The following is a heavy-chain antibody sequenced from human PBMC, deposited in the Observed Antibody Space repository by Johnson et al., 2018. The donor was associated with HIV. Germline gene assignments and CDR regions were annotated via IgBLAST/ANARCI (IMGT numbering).Heavy chain of an antibody. CDR1: GFTFSSYA. J-gene: IGHJ3*01. D-gene: IGHD5-12*01. V-gene: IGHV3-30*14. CDR2: ISYDGSNK. Sequence: QVQLVESGGGVVQPGRSLRLSCAASGFTFSSYAMHWVRQAPAKGLEWVAVISYDGSNKYYADSVKGRFTISRDNSKNTLYLQMNSLRFEDTAVYFCASGDDDGFWCQGTMVTVSS. CDR3: ASGDDDGF.